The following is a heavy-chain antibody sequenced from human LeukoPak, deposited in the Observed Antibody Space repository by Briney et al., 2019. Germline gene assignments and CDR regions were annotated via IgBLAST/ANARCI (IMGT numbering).Heavy chain of an antibody. D-gene: IGHD3-10*01. CDR1: GFTFSSYG. J-gene: IGHJ4*02. V-gene: IGHV3-33*01. Sequence: PGRSLRLSCAASGFTFSSYGMHWVRQAPGKGLEWVAVMWYDGSNKYYADSVKGRFTISRDNSKNTLYLQMNSLRAEDTAVYYCARDLGHTSGLDYWGQGTLVTVSS. CDR2: MWYDGSNK. CDR3: ARDLGHTSGLDY.